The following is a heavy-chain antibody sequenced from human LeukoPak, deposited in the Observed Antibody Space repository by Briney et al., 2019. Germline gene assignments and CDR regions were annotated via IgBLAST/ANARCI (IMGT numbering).Heavy chain of an antibody. V-gene: IGHV3-23*01. D-gene: IGHD3-22*01. CDR2: ITGSGGST. CDR1: GFTLSSFA. J-gene: IGHJ1*01. CDR3: AKDYYDSSGFVVQH. Sequence: GGSLRLSCAASGFTLSSFAMSWVRQAPGKGPEWDSGITGSGGSTYYADSVRGRFTISRDNSKNTLYLQINSLRAEDTAVYYCAKDYYDSSGFVVQHWGQGTLVTVSS.